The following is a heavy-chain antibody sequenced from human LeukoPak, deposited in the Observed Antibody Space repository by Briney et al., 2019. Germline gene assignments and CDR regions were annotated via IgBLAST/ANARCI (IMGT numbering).Heavy chain of an antibody. D-gene: IGHD2-2*01. J-gene: IGHJ4*02. V-gene: IGHV5-51*01. CDR1: GYSFTSYW. CDR2: IYPGDSVT. CDR3: ARPGYCSSTSCYDLFFDY. Sequence: GESLKISCKGSGYSFTSYWIGWVRQMPGKGLEWMGIIYPGDSVTRYSPSFRGQVTISADKSISTAYLQWSSLKASDTAMYYCARPGYCSSTSCYDLFFDYWGQGTLVTVSS.